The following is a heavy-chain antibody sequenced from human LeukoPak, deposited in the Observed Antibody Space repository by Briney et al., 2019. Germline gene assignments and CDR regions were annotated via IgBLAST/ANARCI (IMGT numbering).Heavy chain of an antibody. V-gene: IGHV4-61*02. J-gene: IGHJ4*02. CDR1: GGSISSSSYY. D-gene: IGHD6-13*01. CDR3: ARETRDSWYYF. CDR2: IYTSGST. Sequence: PSETLSLTCTVSGGSISSSSYYWSWIRQPAGKGLEWIGRIYTSGSTNYNPSLKNRVTMSVDTSRNQFSLRLSSVTAADTAVYYCARETRDSWYYFWGQGTLVTVSS.